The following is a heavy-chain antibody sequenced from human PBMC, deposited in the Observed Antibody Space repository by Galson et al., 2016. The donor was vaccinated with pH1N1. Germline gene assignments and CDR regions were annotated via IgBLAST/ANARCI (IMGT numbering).Heavy chain of an antibody. V-gene: IGHV3-74*01. CDR3: ARGYFDSSAFYSGDF. CDR2: INSDSSIT. Sequence: SLRLSCAASGFTFSDYWMHWVRQAPGKGLVWVSRINSDSSITNYVDSVKGRFTISRDNAKNTLYLQMNSLRAEDTAVYFCARGYFDSSAFYSGDFWGQGNLVTVSS. J-gene: IGHJ4*02. D-gene: IGHD3-22*01. CDR1: GFTFSDYW.